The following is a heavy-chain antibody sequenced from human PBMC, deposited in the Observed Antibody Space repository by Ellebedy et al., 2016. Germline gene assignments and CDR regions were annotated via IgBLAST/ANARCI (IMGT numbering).Heavy chain of an antibody. J-gene: IGHJ6*02. V-gene: IGHV1-69*06. CDR1: GGTFNTYG. CDR2: FIPIYGTV. D-gene: IGHD5-24*01. CDR3: AKCEDGYNSHYFYGLDI. Sequence: ASVKVSCKASGGTFNTYGISWVRQAPGQGLEWVGGFIPIYGTVYYAQKFRGRVTISADKSTNTVNIGLSSLRSEDTAVYYCAKCEDGYNSHYFYGLDIWGQGTTVTVSS.